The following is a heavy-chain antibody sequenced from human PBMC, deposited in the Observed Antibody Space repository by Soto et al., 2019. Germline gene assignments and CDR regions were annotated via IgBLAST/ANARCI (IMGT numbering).Heavy chain of an antibody. D-gene: IGHD6-13*01. J-gene: IGHJ4*02. V-gene: IGHV1-18*01. Sequence: ASVKVSCKASGYTFTSYGISWVRQSPGQGLEWMGWISAYNGNTNYAQKLQGRVTMTTDTSTSTAYMELRSLRSDDTAVYYCARALAYSSSGYADYWGQGTLVTVSS. CDR2: ISAYNGNT. CDR1: GYTFTSYG. CDR3: ARALAYSSSGYADY.